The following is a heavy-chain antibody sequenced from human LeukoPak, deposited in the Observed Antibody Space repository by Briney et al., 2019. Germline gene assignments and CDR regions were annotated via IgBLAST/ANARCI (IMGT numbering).Heavy chain of an antibody. D-gene: IGHD1-26*01. CDR1: GFTLSGYW. CDR3: AKAPRPWVGGATGSRYYFDY. CDR2: IASDGSST. J-gene: IGHJ4*02. Sequence: GGSLRLSCVASGFTLSGYWMHWVRRAPGKGLVWVSRIASDGSSTTYADSVKGRFSISRDNAKNTLYLQMNSLRVEDTAVYYCAKAPRPWVGGATGSRYYFDYWGQGTLITVSS. V-gene: IGHV3-74*01.